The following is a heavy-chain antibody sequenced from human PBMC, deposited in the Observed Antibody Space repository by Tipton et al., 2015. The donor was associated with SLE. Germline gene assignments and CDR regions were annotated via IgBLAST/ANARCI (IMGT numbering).Heavy chain of an antibody. Sequence: TLSLTCSVSGDSINKGGYHWNWIRQPAGMGLEWIGRMDTSGGTFYNPSLESRVSISLDSSKNQFSLRLTSVTAADTARYYCASQGYCGTDCYSDYWGQGIPVTVSS. J-gene: IGHJ4*02. CDR2: MDTSGGT. CDR3: ASQGYCGTDCYSDY. D-gene: IGHD2-21*01. CDR1: GDSINKGGYH. V-gene: IGHV4-61*02.